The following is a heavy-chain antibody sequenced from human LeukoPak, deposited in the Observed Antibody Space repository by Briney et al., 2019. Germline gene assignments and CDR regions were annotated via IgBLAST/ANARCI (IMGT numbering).Heavy chain of an antibody. V-gene: IGHV3-23*01. D-gene: IGHD1-26*01. CDR3: ASHPEEWDLLHFDY. CDR2: ISGRGGST. J-gene: IGHJ4*02. CDR1: GFTFSSYA. Sequence: GGSLRLSCAASGFTFSSYAMSWVRQAPGKGLEWVSAISGRGGSTYYADSVKGRFTISRVNSKNTLYLQMNSLRAEDTAVYYCASHPEEWDLLHFDYWGRGTLVTVSS.